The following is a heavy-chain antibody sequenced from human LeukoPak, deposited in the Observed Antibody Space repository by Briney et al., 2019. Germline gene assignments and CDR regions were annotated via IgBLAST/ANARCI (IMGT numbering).Heavy chain of an antibody. J-gene: IGHJ4*02. CDR3: ARDHAAGDNYGSGSYGGNY. Sequence: PSQTLSLTCTVSGDSIRSGSHYWSWIRQSAGKGLEWIGRIYTSGSTNYNPSLKSRVTVSVDTSKNQFSLKLSSVTAADTAVYYCARDHAAGDNYGSGSYGGNYWGQGTLVTVSS. CDR1: GDSIRSGSHY. D-gene: IGHD3-10*01. V-gene: IGHV4-61*02. CDR2: IYTSGST.